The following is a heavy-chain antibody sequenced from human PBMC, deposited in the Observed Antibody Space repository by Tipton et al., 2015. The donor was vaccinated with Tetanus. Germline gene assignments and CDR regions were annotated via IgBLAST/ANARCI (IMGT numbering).Heavy chain of an antibody. V-gene: IGHV3-30*18. D-gene: IGHD3-16*01. CDR1: EFTFSRFG. J-gene: IGHJ4*02. Sequence: RSLRLSCAASEFTFSRFGMHWVRQAPGKGLEWVAGISYDGSHKYYVDSVGGRFTISRDNSQNTLYLQMHSLRAEDTAVYYCAKAKPVITLAFFDYWGQGTLVTVSS. CDR3: AKAKPVITLAFFDY. CDR2: ISYDGSHK.